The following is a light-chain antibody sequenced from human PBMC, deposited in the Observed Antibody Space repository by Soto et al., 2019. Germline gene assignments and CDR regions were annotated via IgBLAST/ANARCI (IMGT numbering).Light chain of an antibody. CDR3: QQYGSSSLT. Sequence: DIVLTQSPGTLSLSPGERATLSCRASQSVSSSYLAWYQQKPGQAPRLLIYGASSRATGIPDRFSGSWSGTDFTLTISSLEPEDFAVYYCQQYGSSSLTFGQGTKVDIK. J-gene: IGKJ1*01. CDR2: GAS. CDR1: QSVSSSY. V-gene: IGKV3-20*01.